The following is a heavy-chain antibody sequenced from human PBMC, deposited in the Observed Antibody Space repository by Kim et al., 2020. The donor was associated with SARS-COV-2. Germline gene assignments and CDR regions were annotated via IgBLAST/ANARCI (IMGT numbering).Heavy chain of an antibody. CDR3: TAPSGSYSTAFDI. J-gene: IGHJ3*02. Sequence: GGSLRLSCAASGFTFSNAWMSWVRQAPGKGLEWVGRIKSKTDGGTTDYAAPVKGRFTISRDDSKNTLYLQMNSLKTEDTAVYYCTAPSGSYSTAFDIWGQGTMVTVSS. D-gene: IGHD1-26*01. CDR2: IKSKTDGGTT. CDR1: GFTFSNAW. V-gene: IGHV3-15*01.